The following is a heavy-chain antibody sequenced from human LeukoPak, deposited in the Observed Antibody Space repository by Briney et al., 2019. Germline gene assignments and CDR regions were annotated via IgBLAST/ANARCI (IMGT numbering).Heavy chain of an antibody. V-gene: IGHV3-33*06. Sequence: GGSLRLSCAASGFTFSSYGMHWVRQAPGKGLEWVAVIWYDGSNKYYADSVKGRFTISRDNSKNTLYLQMNSLRAEDTAVYYCAKPRIAVPGNDYFDYWGQGTLVTVSS. CDR2: IWYDGSNK. D-gene: IGHD6-19*01. CDR3: AKPRIAVPGNDYFDY. J-gene: IGHJ4*02. CDR1: GFTFSSYG.